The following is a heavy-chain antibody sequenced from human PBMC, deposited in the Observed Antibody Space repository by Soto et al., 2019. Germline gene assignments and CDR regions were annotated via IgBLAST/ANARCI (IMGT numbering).Heavy chain of an antibody. CDR3: ARVCFPTDPYCGGDCYDDAFDI. Sequence: GGSLRLSCAASGFTFSSYSMNWVRQAPGKGLEWVSSISSSSSYIYYADSVKGRFTISRDNAKNSLYLQMNSLRAEDTAVYYCARVCFPTDPYCGGDCYDDAFDIWGQGTMVTVSS. J-gene: IGHJ3*02. CDR2: ISSSSSYI. V-gene: IGHV3-21*01. CDR1: GFTFSSYS. D-gene: IGHD2-21*01.